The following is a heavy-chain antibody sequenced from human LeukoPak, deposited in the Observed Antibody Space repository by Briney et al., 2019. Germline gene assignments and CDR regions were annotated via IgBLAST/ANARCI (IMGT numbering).Heavy chain of an antibody. Sequence: GGSLRLSCAASGFTFSSYEMNWVRQAPGKGLEGVSYISSSGSTIYYADSVKGRFTISRDNAKNSLYLQMNSLRAEDTAVYYCARDAGYYYDSRGFDYWGQGTLVTVSS. CDR1: GFTFSSYE. J-gene: IGHJ4*02. CDR2: ISSSGSTI. CDR3: ARDAGYYYDSRGFDY. D-gene: IGHD3-22*01. V-gene: IGHV3-48*03.